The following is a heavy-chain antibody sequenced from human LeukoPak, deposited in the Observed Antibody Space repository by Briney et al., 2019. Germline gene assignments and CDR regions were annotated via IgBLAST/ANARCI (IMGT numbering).Heavy chain of an antibody. D-gene: IGHD5-12*01. V-gene: IGHV4-39*01. Sequence: RPSETLSLTCTISAASVSTSSHHWGWIRQSPGKGLEWIGSVYYGRTIYYNPPLNSRVTISEVTSKDQFTLQLNSVTAADTAVYYCVRHDGRGGATMGALDSWGRGSLVTVSS. CDR2: VYYGRTI. CDR1: AASVSTSSHH. CDR3: VRHDGRGGATMGALDS. J-gene: IGHJ4*02.